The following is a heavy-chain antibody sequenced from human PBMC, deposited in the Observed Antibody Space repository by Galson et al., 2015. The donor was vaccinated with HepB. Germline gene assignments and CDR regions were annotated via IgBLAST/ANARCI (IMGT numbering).Heavy chain of an antibody. CDR1: GFTFSGSA. CDR2: IRSKATNFAA. D-gene: IGHD6-13*01. CDR3: VRSGDFSGYSSR. V-gene: IGHV3-73*01. J-gene: IGHJ4*02. Sequence: LRLSCAASGFTFSGSAIHWVRQASGKGPEWIGHIRSKATNFAALYVPLLKGRFTISRDDSKNLAYLHIRSLKTDDTAVYYCVRSGDFSGYSSRWGQGTLVTVSS.